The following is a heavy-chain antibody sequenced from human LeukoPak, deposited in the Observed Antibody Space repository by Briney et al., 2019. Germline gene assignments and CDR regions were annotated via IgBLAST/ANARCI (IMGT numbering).Heavy chain of an antibody. Sequence: PSETLSLTCTVSGGSISSSSYYWGWIRQPPGKGLEWIGSIYYSGSTYYNPSLKSRVTKSVDTSKNQFSLKLSSVTAADTAVYYCATSRLDYYYYYMDVWGKGTTVTVSS. CDR2: IYYSGST. V-gene: IGHV4-39*07. CDR3: ATSRLDYYYYYMDV. CDR1: GGSISSSSYY. J-gene: IGHJ6*03.